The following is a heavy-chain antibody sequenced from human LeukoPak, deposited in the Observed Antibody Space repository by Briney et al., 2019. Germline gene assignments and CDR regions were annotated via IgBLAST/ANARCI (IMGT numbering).Heavy chain of an antibody. V-gene: IGHV3-48*03. Sequence: PGGSLRLSCAASGFTFSDSEMNWVRQAPGKGLEWVSYIDGSGSTKYYADSVKGRFTISRDNSRNTLYLQMNSLRAEDTAIYYCAKDRDYFGSGSYYKGPFDYWGQGTLVTVSS. CDR2: IDGSGSTK. CDR3: AKDRDYFGSGSYYKGPFDY. D-gene: IGHD3-10*01. J-gene: IGHJ4*02. CDR1: GFTFSDSE.